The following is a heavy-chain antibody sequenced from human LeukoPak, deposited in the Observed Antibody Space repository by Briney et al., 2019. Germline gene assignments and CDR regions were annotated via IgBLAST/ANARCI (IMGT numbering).Heavy chain of an antibody. D-gene: IGHD3-10*01. CDR2: ISGGGDT. Sequence: GGSLRLSCAASGFTFSSYAMSWVRQAPGKGLEWVSVISGGGDTNYADSVKGRFTISRDNSKNTLYLQMNTLRAEDTAVYYCAKPREGSGSYYKSFFDSWGQGTLVTVSS. J-gene: IGHJ4*02. CDR3: AKPREGSGSYYKSFFDS. CDR1: GFTFSSYA. V-gene: IGHV3-23*01.